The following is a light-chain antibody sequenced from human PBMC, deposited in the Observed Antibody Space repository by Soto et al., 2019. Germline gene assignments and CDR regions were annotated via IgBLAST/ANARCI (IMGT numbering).Light chain of an antibody. V-gene: IGLV2-14*01. J-gene: IGLJ1*01. CDR1: SSDVGGYDY. CDR2: EVN. Sequence: ALTQPASVSGSPGQSVTISCTGTSSDVGGYDYVSWYQQHPGTAPKLILYEVNNRPSGVSNRFSGSKSGNTASLIISGLQTEDEANYYCSAYTTSNTLIFGTGTKVTVL. CDR3: SAYTTSNTLI.